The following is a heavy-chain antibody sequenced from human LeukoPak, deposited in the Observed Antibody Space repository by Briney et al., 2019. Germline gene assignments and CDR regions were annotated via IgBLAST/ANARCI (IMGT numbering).Heavy chain of an antibody. Sequence: GGPLDLSFVTPGFTFINLVFTWVRKFPGKGLEWVGGIRTKNEGETRDYPAPVKGRFIISRDVSKTTLYLQMNGLKTEDSAVYYCTTERNWELLRPYGLDIWGQGTTVIVSS. D-gene: IGHD1-26*01. CDR1: GFTFINLV. CDR2: IRTKNEGETR. V-gene: IGHV3-15*01. J-gene: IGHJ6*02. CDR3: TTERNWELLRPYGLDI.